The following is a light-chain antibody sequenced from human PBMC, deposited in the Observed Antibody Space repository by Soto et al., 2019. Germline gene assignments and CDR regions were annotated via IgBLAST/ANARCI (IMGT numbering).Light chain of an antibody. CDR3: QQRSNWPPGIT. J-gene: IGKJ2*01. CDR1: RSINNN. Sequence: EIVLTQSPATLSLSPGERATLSCRASRSINNNLAWYQQRPGQAPRLLFYDASNRATGIPARFNGSGSGTDFTLTITALEPDDFAVYYCQQRSNWPPGITFGQGTKLEIK. V-gene: IGKV3-11*01. CDR2: DAS.